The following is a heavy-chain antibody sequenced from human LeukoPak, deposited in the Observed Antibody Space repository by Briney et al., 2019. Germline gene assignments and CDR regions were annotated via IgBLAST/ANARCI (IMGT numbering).Heavy chain of an antibody. CDR3: AKAGGGMAAMRTLGTFDI. Sequence: QPGGSLRLSCVASGFTFNSYAMNWVRQAPGKGLEWVSSISDNGGGTYYADSVKGRFTISRDNSKNTLYLQMNSLSAEDTAVYYCAKAGGGMAAMRTLGTFDIWGRGTMVTVSS. J-gene: IGHJ3*02. V-gene: IGHV3-23*01. CDR1: GFTFNSYA. CDR2: ISDNGGGT. D-gene: IGHD5-24*01.